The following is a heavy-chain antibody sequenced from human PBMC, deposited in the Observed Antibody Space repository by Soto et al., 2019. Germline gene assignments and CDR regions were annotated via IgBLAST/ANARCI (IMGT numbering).Heavy chain of an antibody. J-gene: IGHJ4*02. V-gene: IGHV3-11*01. CDR2: ISNSGRIT. CDR1: GFIFSDYY. Sequence: DLAESGGGLVKPGGSLRLSCTASGFIFSDYYMSWFRQAPGKGLEWVSDISNSGRITHHADSVEGRFTISRDNAKDSLYLQMNSLRPEDSAIYYCARDHGGGGLTLEYWGQGTLVTVSS. D-gene: IGHD3-16*01. CDR3: ARDHGGGGLTLEY.